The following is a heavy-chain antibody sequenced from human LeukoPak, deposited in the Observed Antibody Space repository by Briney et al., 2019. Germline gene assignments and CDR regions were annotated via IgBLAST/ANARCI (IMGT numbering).Heavy chain of an antibody. CDR3: ARIVTTGVRDY. Sequence: GASVTVSCTPSGYTFTSYDINWVRQATGQGLEWMGWMNPNSGNTGYAQKFQGRVTMTRNTSISTAYMELSSLRSEDTAVYYCARIVTTGVRDYWGQGTLVTVSS. J-gene: IGHJ4*02. V-gene: IGHV1-8*01. D-gene: IGHD4-23*01. CDR1: GYTFTSYD. CDR2: MNPNSGNT.